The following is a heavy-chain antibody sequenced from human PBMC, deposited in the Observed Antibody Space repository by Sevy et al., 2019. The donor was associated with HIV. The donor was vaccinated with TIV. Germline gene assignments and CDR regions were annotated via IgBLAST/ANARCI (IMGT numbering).Heavy chain of an antibody. CDR3: AKGVSSGYYSGFDP. J-gene: IGHJ5*02. CDR2: ISGSGGST. V-gene: IGHV3-23*01. CDR1: GFTFSSYA. Sequence: GGSLRLSCAASGFTFSSYAMSWVRQAPGKGLEWVSSISGSGGSTYYEDSVKGRFTISRDNSKNTLYLQMNSLRAEDTAVYYCAKGVSSGYYSGFDPWGQGTLVTVSS. D-gene: IGHD3-22*01.